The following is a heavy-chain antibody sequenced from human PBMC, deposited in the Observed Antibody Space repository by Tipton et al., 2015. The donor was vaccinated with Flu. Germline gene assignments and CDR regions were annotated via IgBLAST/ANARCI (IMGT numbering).Heavy chain of an antibody. J-gene: IGHJ5*02. D-gene: IGHD3-22*01. CDR1: GGSISSYY. CDR2: IYTSGST. CDR3: ARDFYDSSGYPRFDP. V-gene: IGHV4-4*07. Sequence: TLSLTCTVSGGSISSYYWSWIRQPAGKGLEWIGRIYTSGSTNYNPSLKSRVTMSVDTSKNQSSLKLSSVTAADTAVYYCARDFYDSSGYPRFDPWGQGTLVTVSS.